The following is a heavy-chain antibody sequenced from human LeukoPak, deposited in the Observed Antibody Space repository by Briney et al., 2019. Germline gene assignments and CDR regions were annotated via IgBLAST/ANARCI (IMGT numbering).Heavy chain of an antibody. V-gene: IGHV3-21*01. CDR2: ISSSSSYI. CDR3: TKRCSGGSCYLAFDI. CDR1: GFTFSTYS. J-gene: IGHJ3*02. Sequence: GGSLRLSCAASGFTFSTYSMNWVRQAPGKGLEWVSSISSSSSYIYYAESVKGRFTISRDNAKNSLYLQMNSLRAEDTAVYYCTKRCSGGSCYLAFDIWGQGTMVTVSS. D-gene: IGHD2-15*01.